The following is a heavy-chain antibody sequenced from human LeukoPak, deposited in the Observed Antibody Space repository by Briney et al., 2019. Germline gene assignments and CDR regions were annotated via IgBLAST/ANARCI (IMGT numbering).Heavy chain of an antibody. V-gene: IGHV3-7*03. CDR3: ARENLAAAADY. CDR1: GFTFRNYW. CDR2: INEDGNTK. D-gene: IGHD6-25*01. J-gene: IGHJ4*02. Sequence: GGSLRLSCAASGFTFRNYWMSWVRQAPRKGLEWVAIINEDGNTKYYVDSLKGRFTISRDNAKNSLYLQMSNLRAEDTAVYYCARENLAAAADYWGQGTVVTVSS.